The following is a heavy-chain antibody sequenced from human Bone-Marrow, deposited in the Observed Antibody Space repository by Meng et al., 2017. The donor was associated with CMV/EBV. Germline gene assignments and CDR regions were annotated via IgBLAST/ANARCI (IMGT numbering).Heavy chain of an antibody. Sequence: ASVKVSCKASGYTFTSYYMHWVRQAPGQGLEWMGIINPSGGSTSYAQKFQGRVTMTRDTSTSTVYMELSSLRSEDTAVYYCARVRTRTIFGVVDYYFDYWGQGTLVTVSS. J-gene: IGHJ4*02. CDR2: INPSGGST. CDR1: GYTFTSYY. CDR3: ARVRTRTIFGVVDYYFDY. V-gene: IGHV1-46*01. D-gene: IGHD3-3*01.